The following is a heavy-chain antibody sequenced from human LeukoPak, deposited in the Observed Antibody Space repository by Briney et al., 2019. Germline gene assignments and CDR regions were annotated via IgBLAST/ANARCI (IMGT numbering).Heavy chain of an antibody. CDR3: ARDDSSSWLRGYYYYMDV. Sequence: ASVKVSCKASGYTFTSYDINWVRPATGQGLEWMGWMNPNSGNTGYAQKFQGRVTMTRNTSISTAYMELSSLRSEDTAVYYCARDDSSSWLRGYYYYMDVWGKGTTVTVSS. CDR2: MNPNSGNT. J-gene: IGHJ6*03. D-gene: IGHD6-13*01. V-gene: IGHV1-8*01. CDR1: GYTFTSYD.